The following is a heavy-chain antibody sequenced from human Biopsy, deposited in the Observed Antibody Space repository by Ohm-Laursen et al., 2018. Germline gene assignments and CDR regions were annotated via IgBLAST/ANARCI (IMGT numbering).Heavy chain of an antibody. D-gene: IGHD2-15*01. CDR3: ARAVEIAAAPIDY. Sequence: SLRLSCAASGFPVSDYCMSWIRQAPGRGLEWVSDINSSGSTKYHAESVKGRFTISRDNAMNSVYLQMNSLRGEDTAVYYCARAVEIAAAPIDYWGQGTLVTVSS. V-gene: IGHV3-11*01. CDR1: GFPVSDYC. J-gene: IGHJ4*02. CDR2: INSSGSTK.